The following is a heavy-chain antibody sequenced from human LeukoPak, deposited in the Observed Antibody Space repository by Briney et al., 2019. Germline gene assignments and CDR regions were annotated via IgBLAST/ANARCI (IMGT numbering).Heavy chain of an antibody. Sequence: SETLSLTCTVSGGSISSSSYYWGWIRQPPGKGLEWIGSIYYSGSTNYNPSLKSRVTISVDTSKNQFSLKLSSVTAADTAVYYCAREPSIAALDYWGQGTLVTVSS. CDR3: AREPSIAALDY. V-gene: IGHV4-39*07. D-gene: IGHD6-6*01. CDR2: IYYSGST. CDR1: GGSISSSSYY. J-gene: IGHJ4*02.